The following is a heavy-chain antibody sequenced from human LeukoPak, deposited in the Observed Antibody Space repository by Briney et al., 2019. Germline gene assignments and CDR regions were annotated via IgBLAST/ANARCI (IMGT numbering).Heavy chain of an antibody. CDR2: INHRGDT. Sequence: SETLSLTCAVYGGSSSAYYWSWIRQSPGKGLEWIAEINHRGDTNYNPSVKSRVSISVDTSKNQFSLKVTSLTAADTAVYYCARGPPISETGYFDYWGQGTLVTVSS. CDR3: ARGPPISETGYFDY. D-gene: IGHD1-1*01. CDR1: GGSSSAYY. J-gene: IGHJ4*03. V-gene: IGHV4-34*01.